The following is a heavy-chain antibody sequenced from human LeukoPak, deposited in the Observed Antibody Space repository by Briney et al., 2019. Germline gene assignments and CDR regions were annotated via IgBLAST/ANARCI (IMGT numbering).Heavy chain of an antibody. D-gene: IGHD3-22*01. Sequence: GAPVKVSCKASGYTFTSYYMHWVRQAPGQGLEWMGIINPSGGSTSYAQKFQGRVTMTRDTSTSTVYMELSSLRSEDTAVYYCARTYYYDSSGYHEDYWGQGTLVTVSS. V-gene: IGHV1-46*01. CDR3: ARTYYYDSSGYHEDY. CDR2: INPSGGST. J-gene: IGHJ4*02. CDR1: GYTFTSYY.